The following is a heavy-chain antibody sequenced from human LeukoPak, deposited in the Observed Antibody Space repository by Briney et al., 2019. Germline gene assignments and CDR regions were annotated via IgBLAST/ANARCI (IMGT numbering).Heavy chain of an antibody. V-gene: IGHV4-39*01. D-gene: IGHD6-6*01. CDR2: IYYSGST. CDR3: ARPGAAARPYEEWFDP. J-gene: IGHJ5*02. CDR1: GGSISSSSYY. Sequence: PSETLSLTCTVSGGSISSSSYYWGWIRQPPGKGLEWIGSIYYSGSTYYNPSLKSRVTISVDTSKYQFSLKLSSVTAADTAVYYCARPGAAARPYEEWFDPWGQGTLVTVSS.